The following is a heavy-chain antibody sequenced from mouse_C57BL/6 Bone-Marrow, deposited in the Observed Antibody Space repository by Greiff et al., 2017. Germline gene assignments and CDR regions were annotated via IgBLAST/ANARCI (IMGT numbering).Heavy chain of an antibody. CDR1: GFNIKDYY. J-gene: IGHJ4*01. CDR3: TTLNYYGSSYYAMDY. Sequence: QQSGAELVRPGASVKLSCTASGFNIKDYYMHWVKQRPEQGLEWIGRIDPEDGDTEYAPKFQGKATMTADTSSNTAYLQLSSLTSEDTAVYYCTTLNYYGSSYYAMDYWGQGTSVTVAS. D-gene: IGHD1-1*01. CDR2: IDPEDGDT. V-gene: IGHV14-1*01.